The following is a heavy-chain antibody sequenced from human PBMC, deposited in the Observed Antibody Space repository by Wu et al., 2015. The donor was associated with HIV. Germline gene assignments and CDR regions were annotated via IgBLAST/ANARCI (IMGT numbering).Heavy chain of an antibody. CDR2: TA. V-gene: IGHV1-69*01. Sequence: TANYAQKFQGRVTITADESTSTAYMELSSLRSEDTAVYYCATTTVTTPAGMDVWGQGTTVTVSS. J-gene: IGHJ6*02. D-gene: IGHD4-17*01. CDR3: ATTTVTTPAGMDV.